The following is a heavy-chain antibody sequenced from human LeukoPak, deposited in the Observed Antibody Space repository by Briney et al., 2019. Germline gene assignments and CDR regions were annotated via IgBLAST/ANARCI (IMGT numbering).Heavy chain of an antibody. CDR2: ISGSAGTT. CDR1: GFTFSSYA. Sequence: PGGSLRLSCAASGFTFSSYAMTWVRQAPGKGLEWVSVISGSAGTTYYADSVKARFTISRDNSKNTLYLQMNSLRAEDTAVYYCAKMSGYGSSSGRGYYFDYWGQGTLVTVSS. J-gene: IGHJ4*02. D-gene: IGHD6-6*01. CDR3: AKMSGYGSSSGRGYYFDY. V-gene: IGHV3-23*01.